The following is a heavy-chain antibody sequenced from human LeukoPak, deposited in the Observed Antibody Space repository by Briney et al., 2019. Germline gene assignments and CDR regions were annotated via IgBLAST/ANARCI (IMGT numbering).Heavy chain of an antibody. V-gene: IGHV3-21*01. CDR3: ARVPGRGDGGYYYYYMDV. CDR2: ISSSSRYI. Sequence: GGSLRLSCAASGFTFSSYSMNWVRQAPGKGLEWVSSISSSSRYISYADSVKGRFTISRDNAKNSLYLQMNSLRAEDTAVYYCARVPGRGDGGYYYYYMDVWGKGTTVTISS. CDR1: GFTFSSYS. J-gene: IGHJ6*03. D-gene: IGHD1-14*01.